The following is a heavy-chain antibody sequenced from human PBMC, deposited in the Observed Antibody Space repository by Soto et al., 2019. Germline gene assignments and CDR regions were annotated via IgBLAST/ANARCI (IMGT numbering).Heavy chain of an antibody. Sequence: SETLSLTCTVSGDSVSSGIYYWSWIRQPPGQGLEWIGYVYYTGSTNYNPSLQSRVTISIDTSKNQFSLRLRSVTAADTAMYYCARRLASKPKSLFDFWGQGTPVPVSS. J-gene: IGHJ4*02. CDR1: GDSVSSGIYY. V-gene: IGHV4-61*01. CDR2: VYYTGST. D-gene: IGHD6-19*01. CDR3: ARRLASKPKSLFDF.